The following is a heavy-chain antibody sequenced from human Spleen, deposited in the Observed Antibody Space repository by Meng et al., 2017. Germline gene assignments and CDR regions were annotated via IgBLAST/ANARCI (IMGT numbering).Heavy chain of an antibody. J-gene: IGHJ4*02. D-gene: IGHD4-11*01. CDR1: GASVNSKDYY. Sequence: ESGRGLLKPSETLSLTCTVSGASVNSKDYYWGWVRRPPGKGLEWIGEINHSGSTNYNPSLKSRVTISVDTSKNQFSLKLSSVTAADTAVYYCARFSNYEGYFDYWGQGTLVTVSS. V-gene: IGHV4-39*07. CDR3: ARFSNYEGYFDY. CDR2: INHSGST.